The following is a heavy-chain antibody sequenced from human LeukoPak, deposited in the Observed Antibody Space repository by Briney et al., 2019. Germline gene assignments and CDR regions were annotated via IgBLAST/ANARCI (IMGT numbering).Heavy chain of an antibody. D-gene: IGHD3-22*01. J-gene: IGHJ3*02. CDR2: ISNSGSIT. CDR3: CKGYANSSYWNAFQM. Sequence: PGGSLRLSCAASGYSFSHYYMSWVRQAPGKGLVWVSYISNSGSITYYADSVKGRLTISRDNAQNSLSLQMNSLSVEDTAMYFCCKGYANSSYWNAFQMWGQGTMVTVSS. CDR1: GYSFSHYY. V-gene: IGHV3-11*04.